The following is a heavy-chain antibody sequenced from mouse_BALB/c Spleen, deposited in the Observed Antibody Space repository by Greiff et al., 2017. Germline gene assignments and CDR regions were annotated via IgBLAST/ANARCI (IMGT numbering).Heavy chain of an antibody. CDR3: ARDLSRGYYAMDY. J-gene: IGHJ4*01. V-gene: IGHV1-4*02. CDR1: GYTFTSYT. D-gene: IGHD3-1*01. CDR2: INPSSGYT. Sequence: QVQLKQSAAELARPGASVKMSCKASGYTFTSYTMHWVKQRPGQGLEWIGYINPSSGYTEYNQKFKDKTTLTADKSSSTAYMQLSSLTSEDSAVYYCARDLSRGYYAMDYWGQGTSVTVSS.